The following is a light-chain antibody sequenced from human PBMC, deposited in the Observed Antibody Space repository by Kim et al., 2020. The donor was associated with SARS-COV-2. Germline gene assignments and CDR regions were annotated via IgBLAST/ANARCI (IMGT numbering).Light chain of an antibody. J-gene: IGKJ2*01. CDR2: SAS. Sequence: SASVGDRVTIAGRASHGINPWLAWYQQKSGNAPKLLIHSASTLQSGVPSRFSGSVSGADFTLTITNLQPEDFATYYCQQANSIPYTFGQGTKLEI. CDR3: QQANSIPYT. CDR1: HGINPW. V-gene: IGKV1-12*01.